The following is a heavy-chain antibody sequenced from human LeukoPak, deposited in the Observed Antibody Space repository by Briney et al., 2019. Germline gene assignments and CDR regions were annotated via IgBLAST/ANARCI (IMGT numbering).Heavy chain of an antibody. CDR1: GGSISSGEYY. D-gene: IGHD2-15*01. CDR2: FSYTGST. Sequence: SETLSLTCTVSGGSISSGEYYWSWIRQPPGKGLEWIGYFSYTGSTNYNPSLKSRVAISVDTSKNQFSLKLSSVTAADTAVYYCARVPRLGYCSGGSCRKFSWFDPWGQGTLVTVSS. J-gene: IGHJ5*02. V-gene: IGHV4-30-4*01. CDR3: ARVPRLGYCSGGSCRKFSWFDP.